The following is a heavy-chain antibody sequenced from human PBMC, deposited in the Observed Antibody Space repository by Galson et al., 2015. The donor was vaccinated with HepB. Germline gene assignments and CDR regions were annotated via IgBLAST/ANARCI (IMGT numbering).Heavy chain of an antibody. CDR2: ISAYNGNT. J-gene: IGHJ3*02. CDR3: ARTIELRYFDWLPWAPDAFDI. D-gene: IGHD3-9*01. CDR1: GYTFTSYG. V-gene: IGHV1-18*04. Sequence: SVKVSCKASGYTFTSYGISWVRQAPGQGLEWMGWISAYNGNTNYAQKLQGRVTMTTDTSTSTAYMELRSLRSDDTAVYYCARTIELRYFDWLPWAPDAFDIWGQGTMVTVSS.